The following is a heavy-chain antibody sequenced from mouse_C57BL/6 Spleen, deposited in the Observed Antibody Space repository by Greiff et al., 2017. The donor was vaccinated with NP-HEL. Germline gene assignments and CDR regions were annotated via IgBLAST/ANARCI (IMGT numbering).Heavy chain of an antibody. CDR3: ARDYGKGYFDY. J-gene: IGHJ2*01. CDR1: GYSFTGYY. CDR2: INPSTGGT. D-gene: IGHD2-1*01. Sequence: EVQRVESGPELVKPGASVKISCTASGYSFTGYYMNWVKQSPEKSLEWIGEINPSTGGTTYNQKFKAKATLTVDKSSSTAYMQLKSLTSEDSAVYYCARDYGKGYFDYWGQGTTLTVAS. V-gene: IGHV1-42*01.